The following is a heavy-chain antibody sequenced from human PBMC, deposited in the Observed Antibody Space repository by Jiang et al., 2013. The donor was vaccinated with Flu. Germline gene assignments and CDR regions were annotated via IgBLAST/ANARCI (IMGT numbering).Heavy chain of an antibody. Sequence: LLKPSETLSLTCAVYGASFSGYYWSWIRQPPGKGLEWIGEINHSGSTNYNPSLKSRVTISVDTSKNQFSLKLSSVTAADTAVYYCARGLLRAGVAATLAWNYWGQGTLVTVSS. CDR1: GASFSGYY. J-gene: IGHJ4*02. D-gene: IGHD2-15*01. V-gene: IGHV4-34*01. CDR3: ARGLLRAGVAATLAWNY. CDR2: INHSGST.